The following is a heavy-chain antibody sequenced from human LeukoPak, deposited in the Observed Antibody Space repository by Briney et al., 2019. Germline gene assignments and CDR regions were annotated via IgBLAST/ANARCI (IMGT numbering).Heavy chain of an antibody. CDR2: IYYSGST. D-gene: IGHD4-17*01. J-gene: IGHJ4*02. Sequence: SETLSLTCTVSGGSISSGDYYWSWIRQPPGKGLEWIGYIYYSGSTYYNPSLKSRVTISVDTTKNQFSLKLSSVTAADTAVYYCARVSTSYGDYHLAFGYWGQGTLVTVSS. V-gene: IGHV4-30-4*01. CDR3: ARVSTSYGDYHLAFGY. CDR1: GGSISSGDYY.